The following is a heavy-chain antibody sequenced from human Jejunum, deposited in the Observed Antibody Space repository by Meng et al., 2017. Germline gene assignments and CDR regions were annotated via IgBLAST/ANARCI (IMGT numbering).Heavy chain of an antibody. CDR1: GGSVSGYY. V-gene: IGHV4-59*02. Sequence: QVQLQESGPGLVKPSETLSLTCTVSGGSVSGYYWSWIRQPPGKGLEWIGYIYYSGSTNYNPSLKSRVTISVDTSKNQFSLKLSSVTAADTAVYYCARDGFSIGHHFDYWGQGTLVTVSS. CDR2: IYYSGST. CDR3: ARDGFSIGHHFDY. D-gene: IGHD2-15*01. J-gene: IGHJ4*02.